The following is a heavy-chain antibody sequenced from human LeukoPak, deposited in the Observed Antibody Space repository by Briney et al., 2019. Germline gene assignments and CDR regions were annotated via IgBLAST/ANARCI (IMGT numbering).Heavy chain of an antibody. V-gene: IGHV1-2*02. CDR3: ARDLSSSWYFNFDY. Sequence: ASVKVSCKASGYTSTGYYMHWVRQAPGQGLEWMGWINPNSGGTNYAQKFQGRVTMTRDTSISTAYMELSRLRSDDTAVYYCARDLSSSWYFNFDYWGQGTLVTVSS. D-gene: IGHD6-13*01. CDR2: INPNSGGT. CDR1: GYTSTGYY. J-gene: IGHJ4*02.